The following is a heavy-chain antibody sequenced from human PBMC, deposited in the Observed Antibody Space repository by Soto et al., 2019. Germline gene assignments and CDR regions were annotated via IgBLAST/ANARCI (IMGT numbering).Heavy chain of an antibody. CDR3: ARDGLITTVVLMYYFDC. CDR1: GFTFSSYS. Sequence: QVQLVASGGGVVQPGTSLRLSCAASGFTFSSYSMHWVRQAPGKGLEWVAVISYDGSNEYYADSVKGRFIISRDNSKNTLYLQMNSLRTEDTAVYYCARDGLITTVVLMYYFDCWGQGTLVTVAS. D-gene: IGHD4-17*01. CDR2: ISYDGSNE. V-gene: IGHV3-30-3*01. J-gene: IGHJ4*02.